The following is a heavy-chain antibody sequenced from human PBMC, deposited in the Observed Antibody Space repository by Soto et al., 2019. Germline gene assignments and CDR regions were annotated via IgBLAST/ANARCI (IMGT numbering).Heavy chain of an antibody. CDR2: IFYIGST. J-gene: IGHJ5*01. V-gene: IGHV4-31*03. CDR3: AASIDS. CDR1: GGSISSGGYY. Sequence: QVQLQESGPGLVKPSQTLSLTCTVSGGSISSGGYYWSWIRQHPGKGLEWIGYIFYIGSTYYNPSLKSRFTVSVDPTKTQFSLKLSSVTAADTAVYSCAASIDSWGQGTLVTVSS.